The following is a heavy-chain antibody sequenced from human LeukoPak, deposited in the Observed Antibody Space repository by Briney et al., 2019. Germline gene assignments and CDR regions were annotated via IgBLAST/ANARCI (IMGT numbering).Heavy chain of an antibody. CDR2: ISGDGGST. CDR3: AKVSLRLGELSFFDY. J-gene: IGHJ4*02. Sequence: PGGSLRLSCAASGFTFDDYAMHWVRQPPGKGLEWVSLISGDGGSTYYADSVKGRFTISRDNSKNSLYLQMNSLRTEDTALYYCAKVSLRLGELSFFDYWGQGTLVTVSS. CDR1: GFTFDDYA. V-gene: IGHV3-43*02. D-gene: IGHD3-16*02.